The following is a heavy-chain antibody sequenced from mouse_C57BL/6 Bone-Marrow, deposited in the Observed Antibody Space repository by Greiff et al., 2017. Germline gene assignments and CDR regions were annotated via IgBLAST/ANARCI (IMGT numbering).Heavy chain of an antibody. CDR3: ARYYDLDY. Sequence: VQLQQSGAELVRPGTSVKVSCKASGYAFTNYLIEWVKQRPGQGLEWIGVINPGSGGTNYNEKFKGKATLTADTSSSTAYMQLSRLTSEDAAVYFCARYYDLDYWGQGTTLTVSS. J-gene: IGHJ2*01. CDR2: INPGSGGT. V-gene: IGHV1-54*01. D-gene: IGHD2-4*01. CDR1: GYAFTNYL.